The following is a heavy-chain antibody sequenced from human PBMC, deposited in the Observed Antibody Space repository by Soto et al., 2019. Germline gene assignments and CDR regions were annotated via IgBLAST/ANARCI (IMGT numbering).Heavy chain of an antibody. CDR1: GFTFSAYH. CDR3: ARGYCGGGGCYLRRDAFDV. V-gene: IGHV3-21*01. CDR2: INPTSSHI. J-gene: IGHJ3*01. Sequence: EVQLVESGGGLVVPGGSLRLSCAASGFTFSAYHMNWVRQAPGKGLEWVSSINPTSSHIYYADSVRGRSTISSDDSNNSVSLQLNSLRTEDAALYYCARGYCGGGGCYLRRDAFDVWGQGTMVTVSS. D-gene: IGHD2-15*01.